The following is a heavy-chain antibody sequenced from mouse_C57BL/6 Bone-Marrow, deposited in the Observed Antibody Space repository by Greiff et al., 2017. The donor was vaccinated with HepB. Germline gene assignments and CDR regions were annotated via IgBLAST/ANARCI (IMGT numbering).Heavy chain of an antibody. CDR3: ARARYYGSSSHGDY. CDR1: GYAFTNYL. D-gene: IGHD1-1*01. CDR2: INPGSGGT. V-gene: IGHV1-54*01. Sequence: QVQLQQSGAELVRPGTSVKVSCKASGYAFTNYLIEWVKQRPGQGLEWIGVINPGSGGTNYNEKFKGKATLTADKSSSTAYMQLSSLTSEDSAVYFCARARYYGSSSHGDYWGQGTTLTVSS. J-gene: IGHJ2*01.